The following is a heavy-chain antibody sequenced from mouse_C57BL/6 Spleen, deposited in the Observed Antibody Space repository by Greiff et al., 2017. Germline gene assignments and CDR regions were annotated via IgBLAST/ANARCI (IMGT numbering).Heavy chain of an antibody. J-gene: IGHJ2*01. CDR2: IYPRSGNT. D-gene: IGHD1-1*01. V-gene: IGHV1-81*01. Sequence: QVQLQQSGAELARPGASVKLSCKASGYTFTSYGISWVKQRTGQGLEWIGEIYPRSGNTYYNEKFKGKATLTADKSSSTAYMELRSLTSEDSAVYFCARDPPEYYGSSYGDWGQGTTLTVSS. CDR3: ARDPPEYYGSSYGD. CDR1: GYTFTSYG.